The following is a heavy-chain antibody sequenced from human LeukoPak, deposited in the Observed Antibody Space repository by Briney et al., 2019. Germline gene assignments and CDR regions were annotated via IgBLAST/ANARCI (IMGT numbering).Heavy chain of an antibody. Sequence: GGSLRLSCAASGFTFSDYAMTWFRQAPGKGLEWVSSISVTDGTTYYADSVKGRFTISRDNSKSTMYLQMNSLRAEATAVYYCAKDGCSSGRCYVNCWGQGSLVTVSS. CDR3: AKDGCSSGRCYVNC. J-gene: IGHJ4*02. V-gene: IGHV3-23*01. CDR1: GFTFSDYA. CDR2: ISVTDGTT. D-gene: IGHD6-19*01.